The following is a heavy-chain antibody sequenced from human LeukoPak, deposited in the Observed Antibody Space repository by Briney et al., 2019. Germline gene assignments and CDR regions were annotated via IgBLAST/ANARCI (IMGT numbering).Heavy chain of an antibody. Sequence: ASVKVSCKASGYTFTTYEIHWVRQAPGQGLEWMGWMNPNSGNTAYVQKFQGRVTMTRTTSINTAYMELSGLRSADTAVYYCAREEGPVVAGNFDYWGQGTLVTVSS. CDR2: MNPNSGNT. CDR1: GYTFTTYE. V-gene: IGHV1-8*02. CDR3: AREEGPVVAGNFDY. D-gene: IGHD2-15*01. J-gene: IGHJ4*02.